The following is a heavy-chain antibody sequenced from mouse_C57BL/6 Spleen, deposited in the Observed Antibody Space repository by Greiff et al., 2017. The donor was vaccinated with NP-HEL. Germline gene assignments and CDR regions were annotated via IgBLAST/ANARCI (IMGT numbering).Heavy chain of an antibody. V-gene: IGHV2-9-1*01. Sequence: QVQLKESGPGLVAPSQCLSISCTVSGFSFTSYAISWVRQPPGKGLEWLGVIWPGGGTNYYSALQYRLRISKDNSKSQVFLKLNSLQTDDSARYYCARPYDGYYEGFAYWGQGTLVTVSA. J-gene: IGHJ3*01. D-gene: IGHD2-3*01. CDR3: ARPYDGYYEGFAY. CDR1: GFSFTSYA. CDR2: IWPGGGT.